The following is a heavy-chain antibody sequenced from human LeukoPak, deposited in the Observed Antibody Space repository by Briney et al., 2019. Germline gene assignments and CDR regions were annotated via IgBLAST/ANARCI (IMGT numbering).Heavy chain of an antibody. CDR2: IYYSGST. V-gene: IGHV4-59*01. D-gene: IGHD3-22*01. J-gene: IGHJ4*02. CDR1: GGSISSYY. Sequence: SETLSLTCTVSGGSISSYYWSWIRQPPGKGLEWIGYIYYSGSTNYNPSLKSRVTISVDTSKNQFSLKLRSVTAADTAVYYCARDGFYDSSGYYYNWVFDYWGQGTLVTVSS. CDR3: ARDGFYDSSGYYYNWVFDY.